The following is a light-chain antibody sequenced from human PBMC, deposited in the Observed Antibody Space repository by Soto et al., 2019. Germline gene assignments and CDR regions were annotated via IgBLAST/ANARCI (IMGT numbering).Light chain of an antibody. CDR2: GNS. CDR3: CSYDSSLSVSV. V-gene: IGLV1-40*01. J-gene: IGLJ2*01. CDR1: SCNIGAGYD. Sequence: QSVLTQPPSVSGAPGQRVTISCTGSSCNIGAGYDVHWYQQHPGKAPKLLIYGNSNRPSGVPDRFSGSKSGTSASLAITGLQAEDEADYYCCSYDSSLSVSVFGGGTKVTVL.